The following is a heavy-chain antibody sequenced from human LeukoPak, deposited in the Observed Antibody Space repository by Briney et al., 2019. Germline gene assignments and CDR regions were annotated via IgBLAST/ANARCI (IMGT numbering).Heavy chain of an antibody. CDR3: AKDDYGAAEYFQH. Sequence: GGSLRLSCVGSGFTFTSYAMIWVRQAPGKGLEWVSGISASGGSTYYSDSVKGRFTISRDNSKNTVYLQMSSLRAEDTAVYYCAKDDYGAAEYFQHWGQGTLVTVSS. D-gene: IGHD4/OR15-4a*01. CDR2: ISASGGST. CDR1: GFTFTSYA. V-gene: IGHV3-23*01. J-gene: IGHJ1*01.